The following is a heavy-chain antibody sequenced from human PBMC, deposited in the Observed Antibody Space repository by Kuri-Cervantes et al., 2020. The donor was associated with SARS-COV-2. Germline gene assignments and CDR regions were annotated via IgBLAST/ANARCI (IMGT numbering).Heavy chain of an antibody. CDR1: GYTFTGYY. J-gene: IGHJ5*02. CDR2: INPNSGGT. Sequence: ASVKVSCKASGYTFTGYYMHWVRQAPGQGLEWMGWINPNSGGTNYAQKFQGWVTMTRDTSISTVYMELSGLRSDDTAMYYCAPFYHRSINNWSDPWGQGTQVTVSS. CDR3: APFYHRSINNWSDP. D-gene: IGHD3-16*02. V-gene: IGHV1-2*04.